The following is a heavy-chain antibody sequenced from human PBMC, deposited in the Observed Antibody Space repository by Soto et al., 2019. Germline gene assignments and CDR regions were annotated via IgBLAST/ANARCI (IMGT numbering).Heavy chain of an antibody. V-gene: IGHV4-39*01. CDR3: ASPKIAFYNWFDP. J-gene: IGHJ5*02. Sequence: SETLSLTCTVSGGSISSSSYYWGWIRQPPGKGLEWIGSIYYSGSTHYNPSLKSRVTISVDTSKNQFSLKLSSVTAADTAVYYCASPKIAFYNWFDPWGQGTLVTVSS. CDR1: GGSISSSSYY. D-gene: IGHD3-3*02. CDR2: IYYSGST.